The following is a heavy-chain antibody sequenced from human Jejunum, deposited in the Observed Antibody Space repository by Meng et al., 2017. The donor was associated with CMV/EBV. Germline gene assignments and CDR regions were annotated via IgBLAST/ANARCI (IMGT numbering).Heavy chain of an antibody. V-gene: IGHV3-66*03. J-gene: IGHJ6*02. CDR3: TRDLIPYGMDV. Sequence: CAASGLTVSSNYMSWVRQAPGKGLEWVSVLYSSGDIYYADSVKGRFTISRDNSKNTLYLQMNSLIPEDTAVYYCTRDLIPYGMDVWGQGTTVTVSS. CDR2: LYSSGDI. CDR1: GLTVSSNY.